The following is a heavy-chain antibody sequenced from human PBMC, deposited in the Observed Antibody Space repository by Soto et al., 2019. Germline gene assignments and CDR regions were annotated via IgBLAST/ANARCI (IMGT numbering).Heavy chain of an antibody. Sequence: SETPSISCAVCGDSVCNHYWGGIRQHPGKGLEWIGYMYYTGNTNYNPSLKSRVTISVDTSKKQFSLKLSSVTAADTAVYYCARGLGSLSSNFDSWGQGTLVTVSS. CDR2: MYYTGNT. V-gene: IGHV4-59*02. J-gene: IGHJ4*02. CDR1: GDSVCNHY. CDR3: ARGLGSLSSNFDS. D-gene: IGHD2-15*01.